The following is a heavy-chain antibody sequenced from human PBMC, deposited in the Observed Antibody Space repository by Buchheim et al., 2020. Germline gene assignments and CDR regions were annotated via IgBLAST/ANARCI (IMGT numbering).Heavy chain of an antibody. Sequence: QVQLVESGGGVVQPGRSLRLSCAASGFTFSSYAMHWVRQAPGKGLEWVAVISYDGSNKYYADSVKGRFTISRDNSKNKLYLQMNSLRAEDTAVYYCARWGFGLRGYYFDYWGQGTL. CDR2: ISYDGSNK. J-gene: IGHJ4*02. CDR3: ARWGFGLRGYYFDY. CDR1: GFTFSSYA. V-gene: IGHV3-30*04. D-gene: IGHD4-23*01.